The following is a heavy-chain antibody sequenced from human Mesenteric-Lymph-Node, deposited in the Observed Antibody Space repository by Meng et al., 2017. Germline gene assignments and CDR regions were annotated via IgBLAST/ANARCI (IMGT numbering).Heavy chain of an antibody. CDR1: GYTFASYG. Sequence: VHLLPSGAEVKKPGASVRASGEASGYTFASYGISWLRQAPGQGLEWMGWFVNNVDTYSAQKFQGRVTMTTDTHTSTAFMELRSLRSDDTAVYYCARGTPGRSYSDYWGQGTLVTVSS. CDR3: ARGTPGRSYSDY. J-gene: IGHJ4*02. D-gene: IGHD3-10*01. V-gene: IGHV1-18*01. CDR2: FVNNVDT.